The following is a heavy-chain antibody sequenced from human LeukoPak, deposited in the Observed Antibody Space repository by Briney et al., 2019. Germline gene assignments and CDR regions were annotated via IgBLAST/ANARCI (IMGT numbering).Heavy chain of an antibody. J-gene: IGHJ4*02. CDR3: AKDRQTFSAY. V-gene: IGHV3-23*01. CDR2: ISGSGVGT. Sequence: GGSLRLSCAASGFTFRSYTMTWVRQAPGKGLEWVSTISGSGVGTDYADSVKGRFTISRDNSKNTLYLQMNSLRAEDTAVYYCAKDRQTFSAYWGQGTLVTVSS. CDR1: GFTFRSYT.